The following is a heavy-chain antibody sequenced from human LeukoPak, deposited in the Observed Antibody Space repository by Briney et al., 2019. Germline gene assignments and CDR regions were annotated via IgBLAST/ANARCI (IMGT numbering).Heavy chain of an antibody. CDR1: GYSFISYW. Sequence: GESLKISCKGSGYSFISYWIGWVRQMPGKGLEWVGIIYPGDSQTRYSPSFQGQVTISADKSINTAYLQWSSLKASDTAMYYCARRGYYDSSGGNKWFDPWGQGTLVTVSS. J-gene: IGHJ5*02. CDR3: ARRGYYDSSGGNKWFDP. CDR2: IYPGDSQT. V-gene: IGHV5-51*01. D-gene: IGHD3-22*01.